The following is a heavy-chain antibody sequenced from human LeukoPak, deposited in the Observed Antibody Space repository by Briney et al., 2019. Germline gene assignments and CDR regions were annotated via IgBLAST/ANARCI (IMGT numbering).Heavy chain of an antibody. CDR1: GGSISSYY. D-gene: IGHD3-10*01. CDR2: IYYSGST. CDR3: ARYYGSGSYYGMDV. V-gene: IGHV4-59*08. J-gene: IGHJ6*02. Sequence: SETLSLTCTVSGGSISSYYWSWIRQPPGKGLEWIGYIYYSGSTNYNPSLKSRVTISVDTSKNQFSLKLRSVTAADTAVYYCARYYGSGSYYGMDVWGQGTTVTVSS.